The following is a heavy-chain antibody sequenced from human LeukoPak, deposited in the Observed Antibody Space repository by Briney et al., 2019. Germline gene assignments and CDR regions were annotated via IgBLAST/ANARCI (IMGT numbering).Heavy chain of an antibody. J-gene: IGHJ6*03. CDR3: TRATWDPNYYYYMDV. V-gene: IGHV4-39*02. D-gene: IGHD1-26*01. Sequence: PSETLSLTCTVSGGSISSNSYYWGWIRQPPGKGLEWIGSIYYSGSTYYNPSLKSRVTISVDTSKNHFSLKLSSVTAADTAVYYCTRATWDPNYYYYMDVWGKGTTVTISS. CDR1: GGSISSNSYY. CDR2: IYYSGST.